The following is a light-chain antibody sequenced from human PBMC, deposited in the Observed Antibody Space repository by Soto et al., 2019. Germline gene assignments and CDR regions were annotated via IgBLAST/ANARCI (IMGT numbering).Light chain of an antibody. CDR1: SSDVGTYNL. Sequence: QSALTQPASVSGSPGQSITISCTGTSSDVGTYNLVSWYQQHPGKAPKLMIYEGSKRPSGAPNRFSGSKSGNTASLTISGLQAEDEADYYFCSYAGTYWVFGGGTKLTVL. V-gene: IGLV2-23*01. CDR2: EGS. CDR3: CSYAGTYWV. J-gene: IGLJ3*02.